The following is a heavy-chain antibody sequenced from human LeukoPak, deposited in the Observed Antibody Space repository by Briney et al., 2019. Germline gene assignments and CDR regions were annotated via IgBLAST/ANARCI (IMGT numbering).Heavy chain of an antibody. D-gene: IGHD1-26*01. CDR2: IRYDGSNK. CDR1: GFTFSSYG. Sequence: GGSLRLSCAASGFTFSSYGMQWVRQAPGKELEWVAFIRYDGSNKYYADSVKGRFTISRDNSKNTLYLQMNSLRAEDTAVYYCAKDDAGATNFDYWGQGTLVTVSS. J-gene: IGHJ4*02. V-gene: IGHV3-30*02. CDR3: AKDDAGATNFDY.